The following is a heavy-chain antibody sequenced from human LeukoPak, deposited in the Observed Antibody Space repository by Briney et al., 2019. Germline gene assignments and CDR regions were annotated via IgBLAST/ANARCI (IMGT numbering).Heavy chain of an antibody. CDR3: ARIERGQWLDY. D-gene: IGHD6-19*01. CDR1: GGSISSSSYY. CDR2: IYYSGST. V-gene: IGHV4-39*01. J-gene: IGHJ4*02. Sequence: SSETLSLTCTVSGGSISSSSYYWGWIRQPPGKGLEWIGSIYYSGSTYYNPSLKSRVTISVDTSKNQFSLKLSSVTAADTAVYYCARIERGQWLDYWGQGTLVTVSS.